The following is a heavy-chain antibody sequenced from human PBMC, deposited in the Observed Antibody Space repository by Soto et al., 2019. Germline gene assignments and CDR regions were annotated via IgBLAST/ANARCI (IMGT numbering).Heavy chain of an antibody. J-gene: IGHJ4*02. Sequence: QITLKESGPTLVKPTQTLTLTCTFSAFSLSTSGVGVGWIRQPPGKALEWLTFIYWDDDKRYSPSLKSRLTITKDTPKNQVVLTTTNLDPVDTASYYCARRVAAGITYYFDSWGQGTLVTVSS. CDR3: ARRVAAGITYYFDS. D-gene: IGHD2-21*01. CDR1: AFSLSTSGVG. V-gene: IGHV2-5*02. CDR2: IYWDDDK.